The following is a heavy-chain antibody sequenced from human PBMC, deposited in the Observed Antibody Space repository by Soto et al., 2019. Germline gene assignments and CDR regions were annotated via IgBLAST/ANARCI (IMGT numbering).Heavy chain of an antibody. Sequence: GESLKISCKGSENTFSSYWIAWVRQLPGKGLECMGIIYPDDSDTRYSPAFQGQVTISVDKSITTAYLQWSSLEASDTAMYYCARSRGGGRHLWFDPWGQGTQVTVSS. CDR2: IYPDDSDT. CDR3: ARSRGGGRHLWFDP. D-gene: IGHD2-15*01. CDR1: ENTFSSYW. J-gene: IGHJ5*02. V-gene: IGHV5-51*01.